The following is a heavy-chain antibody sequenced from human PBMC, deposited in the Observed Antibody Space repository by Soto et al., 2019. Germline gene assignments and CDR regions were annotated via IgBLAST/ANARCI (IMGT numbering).Heavy chain of an antibody. V-gene: IGHV4-4*07. J-gene: IGHJ4*02. CDR2: IYTSGST. D-gene: IGHD6-6*01. CDR3: ARETPRSSCFEY. CDR1: GGSISSYY. Sequence: SETLSLTCPVSGGSISSYYWSWIRQPAGKGLEGIGRIYTSGSTNYNPSLKSRVTMSVDTSKNQFSLKLSSVTAADTAVYYCARETPRSSCFEYWGQGTLVTVSS.